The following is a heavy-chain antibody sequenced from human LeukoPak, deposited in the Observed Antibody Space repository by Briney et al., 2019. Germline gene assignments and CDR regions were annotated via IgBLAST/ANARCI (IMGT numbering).Heavy chain of an antibody. CDR3: AKSRSGYYRFDS. Sequence: PGGSLRLSCAASGFTFTNFAMSWVRQAPGKGLEWVSVISASGRSTYYADSVRGRFTISRDTSKNTLYLQISSLRAEDTALYYCAKSRSGYYRFDSWGQGTLVIVSS. D-gene: IGHD3-22*01. J-gene: IGHJ4*02. V-gene: IGHV3-23*01. CDR2: ISASGRST. CDR1: GFTFTNFA.